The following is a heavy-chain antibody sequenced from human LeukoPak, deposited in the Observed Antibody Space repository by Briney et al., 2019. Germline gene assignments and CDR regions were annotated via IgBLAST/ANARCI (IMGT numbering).Heavy chain of an antibody. CDR3: ASGPLGEMATPGWFDP. Sequence: GASVKVSCKASGYTSTSYGISWVRQAPGQGLEWMGWISAYNGNTNYAQKLQGRVTMTTDTSTSTAYMELRSLRSDDTAVYYCASGPLGEMATPGWFDPWGQGTLVTVSS. V-gene: IGHV1-18*01. J-gene: IGHJ5*02. CDR2: ISAYNGNT. D-gene: IGHD5-24*01. CDR1: GYTSTSYG.